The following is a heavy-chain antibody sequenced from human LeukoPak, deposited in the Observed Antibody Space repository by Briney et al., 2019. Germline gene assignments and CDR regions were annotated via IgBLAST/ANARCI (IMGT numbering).Heavy chain of an antibody. D-gene: IGHD1-26*01. Sequence: TASETLSLTCTISGTAISSYFWNWIRQSPAKGLEWIGYFYHIGGTSYNPSLRSRVTISVDSSQKKFSLQVTSVTAADTAIYYCAGGRMGRYYDHWGQGTLVAVSA. J-gene: IGHJ4*02. CDR1: GTAISSYF. V-gene: IGHV4-59*08. CDR3: AGGRMGRYYDH. CDR2: FYHIGGT.